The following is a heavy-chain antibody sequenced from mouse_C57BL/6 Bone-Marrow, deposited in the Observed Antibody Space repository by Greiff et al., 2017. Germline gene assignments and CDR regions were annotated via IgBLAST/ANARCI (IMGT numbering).Heavy chain of an antibody. J-gene: IGHJ2*01. Sequence: VMLVESGPGLVQPSPCLSLTCTVSGFSLPSYGVHWVRQSPGQGLEWLGVIWRGGSTDYHAAFISRRSISKDNSKSQVFFKMNSLQADDTAIYDCARERLRRGVGYFDYWGQGTTLTVSS. CDR3: ARERLRRGVGYFDY. D-gene: IGHD2-4*01. CDR2: IWRGGST. V-gene: IGHV2-2*01. CDR1: GFSLPSYG.